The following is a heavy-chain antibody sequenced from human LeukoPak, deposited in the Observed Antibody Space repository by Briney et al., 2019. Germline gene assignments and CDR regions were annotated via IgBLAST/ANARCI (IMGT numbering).Heavy chain of an antibody. CDR3: AKDFYNSGGRWYDCFDI. CDR1: GHTFSKVG. Sequence: ASVKVSCKASGHTFSKVGISWLRQAPGQGLEWMGWSSGYNDDTHYAQKFQGRVTMTTDTSTNTAYMDLRSLRSDDTAIYYCAKDFYNSGGRWYDCFDIWGQGTMVTVSS. V-gene: IGHV1-18*01. CDR2: SSGYNDDT. D-gene: IGHD2-15*01. J-gene: IGHJ3*02.